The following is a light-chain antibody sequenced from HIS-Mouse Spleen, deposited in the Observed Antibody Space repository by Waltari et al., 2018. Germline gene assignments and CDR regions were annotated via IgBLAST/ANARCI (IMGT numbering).Light chain of an antibody. CDR1: SSNIGNNY. CDR3: GTWDSSLSAWV. CDR2: ENN. V-gene: IGLV1-51*01. J-gene: IGLJ3*02. Sequence: QSVLTQPPSVSAAPGQKVTISCSGSSSNIGNNYVSWYQQLPGTAPKLLIYENNKRPSGIPDRFSGSKTGTSATLGITVVQTGDEADYYCGTWDSSLSAWVFGGGTKLTVL.